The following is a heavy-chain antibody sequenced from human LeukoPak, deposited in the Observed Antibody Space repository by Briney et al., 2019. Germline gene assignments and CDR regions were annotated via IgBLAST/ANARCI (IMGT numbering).Heavy chain of an antibody. CDR1: GGSFSGYY. D-gene: IGHD5/OR15-5a*01. CDR3: ARVYRYWFDP. Sequence: SQTLSLTCAVYGGSFSGYYWSWIRQHPGKGLEWIGYIYYSGSTYYNPSLKSRVTISVDTSKNQFSLKLSSVTAADTAVYYCARVYRYWFDPWGQGTLVTVSS. J-gene: IGHJ5*02. CDR2: IYYSGST. V-gene: IGHV4-31*11.